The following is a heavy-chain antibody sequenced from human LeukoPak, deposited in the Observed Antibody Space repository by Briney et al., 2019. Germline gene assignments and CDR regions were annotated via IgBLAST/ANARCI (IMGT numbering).Heavy chain of an antibody. V-gene: IGHV4-34*01. J-gene: IGHJ3*02. CDR2: INHSGST. CDR1: GVSFSGYY. D-gene: IGHD4-17*01. CDR3: ARVTYYGDYPDAFDI. Sequence: SETLSLTCSVYGVSFSGYYWSWIRQPPGKGLEWIGEINHSGSTNYNPSLESRVTISVDTSKNQFSLKLSSVTAADTAVYYCARVTYYGDYPDAFDIWGQGTMVTVSS.